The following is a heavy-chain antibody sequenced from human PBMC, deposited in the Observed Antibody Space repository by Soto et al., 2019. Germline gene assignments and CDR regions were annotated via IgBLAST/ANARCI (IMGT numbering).Heavy chain of an antibody. J-gene: IGHJ5*02. V-gene: IGHV3-49*04. CDR3: TRDISTTLNWFDP. Sequence: GGSLRLSCTASGFTFGDYPMNWVRQAPGKGLEWVGFITSKVSGGTTEYAASVQGRFTISRDDSKSIAYLQMNSLKTEDTAMYYCTRDISTTLNWFDPWGQGNLVTVSS. CDR2: ITSKVSGGTT. D-gene: IGHD1-26*01. CDR1: GFTFGDYP.